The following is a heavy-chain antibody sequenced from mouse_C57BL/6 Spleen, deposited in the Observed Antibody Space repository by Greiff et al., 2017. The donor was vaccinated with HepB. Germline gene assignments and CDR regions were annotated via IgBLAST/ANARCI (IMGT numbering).Heavy chain of an antibody. CDR3: ASSLYYGSSSLFGY. D-gene: IGHD1-1*01. V-gene: IGHV14-3*01. J-gene: IGHJ2*01. CDR2: IDPANGNT. CDR1: GFNIKNTY. Sequence: EVQLQQSVAELVRPGASVKLSCTASGFNIKNTYMHWVKQRPEQGLEWIGRIDPANGNTKYAPQFQGKATITADTSSNTAYLQLSSLTSEDTAIYYCASSLYYGSSSLFGYWGQGTTLTVSS.